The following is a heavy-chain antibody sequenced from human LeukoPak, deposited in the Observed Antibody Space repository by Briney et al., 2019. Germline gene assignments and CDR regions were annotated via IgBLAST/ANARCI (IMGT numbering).Heavy chain of an antibody. CDR2: ISSSGSTI. CDR3: ARGKQWLVPYYFDY. D-gene: IGHD6-19*01. V-gene: IGHV3-48*03. Sequence: AGGSLRLSCTAPGFTFSNYEMNWVRQAPGKGLEWVSYISSSGSTIYYADSVKGRFTISRDNAKNSLYLQMNSLRAEDTAVYYCARGKQWLVPYYFDYWGQGTLVTVSS. J-gene: IGHJ4*02. CDR1: GFTFSNYE.